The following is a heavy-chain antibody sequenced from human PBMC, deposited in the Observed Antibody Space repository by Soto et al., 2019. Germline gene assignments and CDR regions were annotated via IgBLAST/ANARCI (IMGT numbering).Heavy chain of an antibody. V-gene: IGHV3-21*01. CDR1: GFTFSSYS. Sequence: GGSLRLSCAASGFTFSSYSMNWVRQAPGKGLEWVSSISSSSSYIYYADSVKGRFTISRDNAKNSLYLQMNSLRAEDTAVYYCASPPPAARDGMDVWGQGTTVTVSS. J-gene: IGHJ6*02. CDR2: ISSSSSYI. CDR3: ASPPPAARDGMDV. D-gene: IGHD2-2*01.